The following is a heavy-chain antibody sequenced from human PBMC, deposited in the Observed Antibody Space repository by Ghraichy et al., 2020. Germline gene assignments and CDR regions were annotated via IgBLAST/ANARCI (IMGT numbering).Heavy chain of an antibody. J-gene: IGHJ4*02. CDR1: RATFTTPY. CDR2: INPDGSFA. Sequence: ASVKVSCKIARATFTTPYTNFQLLSRRQGLEWMGHINPDGSFADDAQRFQGRLVMTRDTSINTVYMELSSLRSDDTAVYYCARDDSGPESIDYWGRGTLVSVSS. V-gene: IGHV1-2*06. D-gene: IGHD3-22*01. CDR3: ARDDSGPESIDY.